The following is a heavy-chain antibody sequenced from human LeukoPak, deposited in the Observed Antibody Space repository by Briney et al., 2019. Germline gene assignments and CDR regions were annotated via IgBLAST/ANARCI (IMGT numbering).Heavy chain of an antibody. J-gene: IGHJ5*02. Sequence: GGSLRLSCAASGFTFSSYAMHWVRQAPGKGLEWVAVISYDGSNKYYADSVKGRFTISRDNSKNTLYLQMNSLRAEDTAVYYCAKEVGWLREDSWFDPWGQGTLVTVSS. D-gene: IGHD5-12*01. CDR2: ISYDGSNK. CDR3: AKEVGWLREDSWFDP. V-gene: IGHV3-30*04. CDR1: GFTFSSYA.